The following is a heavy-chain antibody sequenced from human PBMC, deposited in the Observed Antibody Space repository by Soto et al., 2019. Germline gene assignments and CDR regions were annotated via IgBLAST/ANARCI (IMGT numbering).Heavy chain of an antibody. D-gene: IGHD5-12*01. V-gene: IGHV3-11*01. CDR1: GFTFSDFA. CDR2: ISSTGTTA. Sequence: QLQLVESGGGLVKPGGSLTLSCEVSGFTFSDFAMTWIRQAPGKGLEWVSYISSTGTTAYYAASVKGRFTISRDNAKKSLFLQMNSLKVEDTAVYYCAEGGYDLGHWGQGTRVTVSS. CDR3: AEGGYDLGH. J-gene: IGHJ1*01.